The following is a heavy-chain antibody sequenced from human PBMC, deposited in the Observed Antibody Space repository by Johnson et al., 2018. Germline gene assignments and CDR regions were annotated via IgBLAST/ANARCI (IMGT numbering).Heavy chain of an antibody. CDR1: GFTFRSYS. Sequence: EVQLVESGGGLVKXGGSLRLXCAASGFTFRSYSMNWVRQAPGKGLEWVSRISNDGSDTKYADSVKGRFTISRDNAKNTLYLQMDTLRAEDTAVYYCARDPYYYGLDVWGQGTTVTVSS. J-gene: IGHJ6*02. CDR2: ISNDGSDT. CDR3: ARDPYYYGLDV. D-gene: IGHD3-16*01. V-gene: IGHV3-74*03.